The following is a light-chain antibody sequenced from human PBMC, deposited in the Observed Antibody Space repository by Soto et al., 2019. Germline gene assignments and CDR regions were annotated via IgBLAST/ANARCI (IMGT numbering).Light chain of an antibody. CDR1: QSVTSNY. CDR3: QQYGSSPGT. V-gene: IGKV3-20*01. CDR2: GAS. J-gene: IGKJ1*01. Sequence: EIVLTQSPGTLSLSPGERATLSCRASQSVTSNYLAWYQQKPGQAPRLLFYGASSRATGIPDRFSGSGSETDFTLTISSLETEDFAVYYCQQYGSSPGTFGQGTKVDIK.